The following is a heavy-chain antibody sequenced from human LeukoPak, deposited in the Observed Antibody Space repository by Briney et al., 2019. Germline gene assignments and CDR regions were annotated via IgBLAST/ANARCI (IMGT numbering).Heavy chain of an antibody. J-gene: IGHJ4*01. Sequence: PSGTLSLTCAVSGGSISSSNWWSWVRQPPGKGLEWIGEVYHSGSANYKPSLKSRVTISVDTSRNHFSLKLTSVTAADTAVYYCAYNRNFALDNWGQGTLVTVSS. V-gene: IGHV4-4*02. CDR2: VYHSGSA. CDR1: GGSISSSNW. D-gene: IGHD1-14*01. CDR3: AYNRNFALDN.